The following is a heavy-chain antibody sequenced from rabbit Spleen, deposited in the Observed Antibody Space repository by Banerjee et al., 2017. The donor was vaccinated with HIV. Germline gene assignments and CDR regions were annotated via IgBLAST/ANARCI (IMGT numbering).Heavy chain of an antibody. CDR1: GFSFSDRDA. D-gene: IGHD1-1*01. V-gene: IGHV1S45*01. CDR3: ARDLVAVIGWNFYL. CDR2: INASTGKP. J-gene: IGHJ4*01. Sequence: QEQLVASGGGLVQPEGSLTLTCKASGFSFSDRDAMCCVRQAPGKGLQWIACINASTGKPVYATWASGRFTISRTSSTTVTLRMTTLTAADRATYFCARDLVAVIGWNFYLWGPCTLVTVS.